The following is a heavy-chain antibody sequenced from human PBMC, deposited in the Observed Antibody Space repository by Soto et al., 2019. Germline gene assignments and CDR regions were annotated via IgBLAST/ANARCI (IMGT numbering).Heavy chain of an antibody. CDR2: ISYDGSNK. Sequence: QVQLVESGGGVVQPGRSLRLSCAASGFTFSSYGMHWVRQAPGKGLEWVAVISYDGSNKYYADSVKGRFTISRDNSKNTLYLQMNSLRAEDTAVYYCAKPDYGDYQYAFDIWGQGTMVTVSS. D-gene: IGHD4-17*01. CDR3: AKPDYGDYQYAFDI. CDR1: GFTFSSYG. J-gene: IGHJ3*02. V-gene: IGHV3-30*18.